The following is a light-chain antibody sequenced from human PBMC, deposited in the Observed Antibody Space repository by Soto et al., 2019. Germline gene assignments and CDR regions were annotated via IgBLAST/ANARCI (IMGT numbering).Light chain of an antibody. V-gene: IGKV1-5*03. J-gene: IGKJ5*01. CDR2: KAS. CDR3: QQSYSSIT. Sequence: DIQMTQSPSTLSASVGDRVTITCRASQSISSWLAWYQQKPGKAPKLLIYKASSLQRGVPSTFSGGGSGTDFTLTISSLQPEDFATYYCQQSYSSITFGQGTRLEI. CDR1: QSISSW.